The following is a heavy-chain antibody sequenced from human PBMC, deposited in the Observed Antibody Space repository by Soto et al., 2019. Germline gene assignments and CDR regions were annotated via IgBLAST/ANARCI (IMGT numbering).Heavy chain of an antibody. D-gene: IGHD3-3*01. Sequence: QVQLVESGGGVVQPGRSLRLSCAASGFTFSSYGMHWVRQAPGKGLEWVAVISYDGSNKYYADSVKGRFTISGDNSKNTRYLQMNRVRAEDTAVYYCAKDVLRFLEWLAFYGMDVWGQGTTVTVSS. V-gene: IGHV3-30*18. J-gene: IGHJ6*02. CDR3: AKDVLRFLEWLAFYGMDV. CDR2: ISYDGSNK. CDR1: GFTFSSYG.